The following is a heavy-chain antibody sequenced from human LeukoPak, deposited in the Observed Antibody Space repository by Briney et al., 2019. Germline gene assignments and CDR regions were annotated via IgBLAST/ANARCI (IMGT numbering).Heavy chain of an antibody. V-gene: IGHV4-38-2*02. CDR3: ARKEASSSWYVPDTTYWFDP. Sequence: SETLSLTCTVSGYSISSGYYWGWIRQPPGKGLEWIGSIYHGGSTYYNPSLKSRVTISVDTSKNQFSLKLSSVTAADTAVYYCARKEASSSWYVPDTTYWFDPWGQGTLVTVSS. D-gene: IGHD6-13*01. CDR1: GYSISSGYY. CDR2: IYHGGST. J-gene: IGHJ5*02.